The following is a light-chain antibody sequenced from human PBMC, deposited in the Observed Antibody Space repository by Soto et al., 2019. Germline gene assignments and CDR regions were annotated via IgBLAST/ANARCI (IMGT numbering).Light chain of an antibody. V-gene: IGKV3-20*01. CDR2: GAS. CDR1: QSVINSY. J-gene: IGKJ4*01. CDR3: QQYGSSPALT. Sequence: EIVLTQSPGTLSLSPGERATLSCRASQSVINSYLAWYQQKPGQAPRLLIYGASSRATGIPDRFSGSGSGTDFTLTISRLEPEDFAVYYCQQYGSSPALTFGGGTKVEIK.